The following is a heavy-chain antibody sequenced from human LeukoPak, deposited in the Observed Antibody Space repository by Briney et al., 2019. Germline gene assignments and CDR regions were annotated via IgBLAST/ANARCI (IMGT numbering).Heavy chain of an antibody. CDR2: ISSGGGTR. D-gene: IGHD6-13*01. Sequence: GGSLRLSCTASGFTFTDYIMHWVRQAPGKGLEWVSYISSGGGTRYHADSVEGRFTISRDNAKNSLYLQMNSLRVEDTAVYYCARARLSKQLDYWGQGTLVTVSS. J-gene: IGHJ4*02. CDR1: GFTFTDYI. CDR3: ARARLSKQLDY. V-gene: IGHV3-48*01.